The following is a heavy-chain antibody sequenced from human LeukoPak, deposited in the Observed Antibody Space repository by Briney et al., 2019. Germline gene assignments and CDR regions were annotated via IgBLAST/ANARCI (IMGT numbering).Heavy chain of an antibody. CDR2: ISAGNGNT. J-gene: IGHJ4*02. D-gene: IGHD1-26*01. CDR3: ARDSGSGSNDY. Sequence: ASVKVSCTASGYTFTSYAIHWVRQAPGQRLEWMGWISAGNGNTKYSQNFQGRVTFISNTSATTAFMELSSLRSEDAAVYYCARDSGSGSNDYWGQGTLVTISS. V-gene: IGHV1-3*01. CDR1: GYTFTSYA.